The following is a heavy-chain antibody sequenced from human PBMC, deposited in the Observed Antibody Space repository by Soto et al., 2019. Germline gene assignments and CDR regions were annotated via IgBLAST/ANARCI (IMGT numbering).Heavy chain of an antibody. CDR1: GLNFSTYA. V-gene: IGHV3-23*01. D-gene: IGHD1-26*01. CDR2: ISGRDGST. CDR3: AKDRLSGSYHRYFDS. Sequence: GGSMRLSCAASGLNFSTYARSWVRQAPGKGLEWVAAISGRDGSTYYADSVKGRFTISRDSSKNTLYLQMNSLRAEDTAVYHCAKDRLSGSYHRYFDSWGQGTLVTVSS. J-gene: IGHJ4*02.